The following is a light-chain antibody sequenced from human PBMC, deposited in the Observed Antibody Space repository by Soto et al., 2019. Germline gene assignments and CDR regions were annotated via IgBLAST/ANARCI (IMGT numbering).Light chain of an antibody. Sequence: EIVLTQXPGTLSLSPGERATLSCRASQSVSSSYLAWYQQKPGKAPRLLIYGASSRATGIPDRFSGXXSGXXXXXPXSRLEPEDFAVYYCQQYGSSPPLFTFCPGTKVDIK. CDR2: GAS. CDR3: QQYGSSPPLFT. J-gene: IGKJ3*01. CDR1: QSVSSSY. V-gene: IGKV3-20*01.